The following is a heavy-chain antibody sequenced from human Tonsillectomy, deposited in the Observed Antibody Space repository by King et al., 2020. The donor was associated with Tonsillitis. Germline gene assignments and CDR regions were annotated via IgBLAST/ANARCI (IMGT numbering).Heavy chain of an antibody. CDR3: VKERSPRGAFDI. D-gene: IGHD1-26*01. V-gene: IGHV3-64D*06. CDR1: GFTFSSYA. CDR2: IGSNGGST. Sequence: VQLVESGGGLVQPRGSLRLSCSASGFTFSSYAMHWVRQAPGKGLEYVSAIGSNGGSTYYADSVKGRFTISRDNSKNTLYLQMSSLRAEDTAVYYCVKERSPRGAFDIWGQGTMVTVSS. J-gene: IGHJ3*02.